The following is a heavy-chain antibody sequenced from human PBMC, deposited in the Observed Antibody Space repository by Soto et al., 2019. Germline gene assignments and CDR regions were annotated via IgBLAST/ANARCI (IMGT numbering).Heavy chain of an antibody. V-gene: IGHV2-5*02. D-gene: IGHD6-25*01. CDR3: ATRPLRPPGQREDWFDS. Sequence: QITLKESGPTLVKPTQTLTLTSNFSGFSLTTSGVAVGWIPQPPGKALEWLALVYWDDDTRYSPSLKGRLTITKDPSKMQVVLTMSILDPVDTATYYCATRPLRPPGQREDWFDSWGQGTLLTV. J-gene: IGHJ5*01. CDR2: VYWDDDT. CDR1: GFSLTTSGVA.